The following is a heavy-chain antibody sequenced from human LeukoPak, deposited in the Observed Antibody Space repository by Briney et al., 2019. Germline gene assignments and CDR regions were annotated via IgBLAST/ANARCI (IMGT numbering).Heavy chain of an antibody. CDR3: ARGYSYGSI. Sequence: GRSLRLSCAASGFTFSSYGMHWVRQAPGKGLEWVAVIWYDGSNKYYADPVKGRFTISRDNSKNTLYLQMNSLRAEDTAVYYCARGYSYGSIWGQGTMVTVSS. V-gene: IGHV3-33*01. J-gene: IGHJ3*02. CDR1: GFTFSSYG. D-gene: IGHD5-18*01. CDR2: IWYDGSNK.